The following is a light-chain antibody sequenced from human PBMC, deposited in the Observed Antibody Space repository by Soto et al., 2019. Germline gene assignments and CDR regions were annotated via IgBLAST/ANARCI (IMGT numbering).Light chain of an antibody. CDR2: GAS. Sequence: ETLMTQSPATLSVSPGERATLSCRASQSVNNNLAWYQQKLGQAPRVLIYGASTRATGIPARFTGSGSGTEFILTITGLQSEDAAVYYCQEYNSWPWTFGQGTKVDFK. CDR1: QSVNNN. V-gene: IGKV3-15*01. J-gene: IGKJ1*01. CDR3: QEYNSWPWT.